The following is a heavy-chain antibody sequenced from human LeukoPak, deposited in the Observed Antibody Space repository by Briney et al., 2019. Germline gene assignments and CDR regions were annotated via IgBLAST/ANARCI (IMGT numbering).Heavy chain of an antibody. CDR2: ITSSDSTT. D-gene: IGHD3-22*01. J-gene: IGHJ4*02. Sequence: GGSLRLSCVASGFTFSSYEMNWVRQAPGKGLEWLSYITSSDSTTHYADSVKGRFTISRDDAQNSLYLQMNSLRAEDTAVYYCARDSRFRDYYDSSGPEGHFDYWGQGTLVTVSS. CDR3: ARDSRFRDYYDSSGPEGHFDY. CDR1: GFTFSSYE. V-gene: IGHV3-48*03.